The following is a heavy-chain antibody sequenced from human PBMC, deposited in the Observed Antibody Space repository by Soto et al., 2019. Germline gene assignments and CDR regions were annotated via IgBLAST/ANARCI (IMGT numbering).Heavy chain of an antibody. CDR1: GGSIRTYY. CDR3: ASSRTMVRGVNFDY. V-gene: IGHV4-59*01. Sequence: PSETLSLTCTVSGGSIRTYYWSWIRQPPGKGLELIGYIYYSGSTNYNPSLKSRVTISVDTSKNQFSLKLNSVIAADTAVYYCASSRTMVRGVNFDYWGQGTLVTVSS. D-gene: IGHD3-10*01. CDR2: IYYSGST. J-gene: IGHJ4*02.